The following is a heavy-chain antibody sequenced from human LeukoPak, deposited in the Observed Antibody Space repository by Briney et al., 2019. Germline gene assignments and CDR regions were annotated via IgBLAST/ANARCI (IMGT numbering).Heavy chain of an antibody. V-gene: IGHV4-30-2*01. CDR2: IYHSGST. CDR1: GGSISSGGYS. Sequence: SETLSLTCAVSGGSISSGGYSWSWIRQPPGKGLEWIGYIYHSGSTYCNPSLKSRVTISVDRSKNQFSLKLSSVTAADTAVYYCARGSYWNYFDYWGQGTLVTVSS. CDR3: ARGSYWNYFDY. J-gene: IGHJ4*02. D-gene: IGHD2-21*01.